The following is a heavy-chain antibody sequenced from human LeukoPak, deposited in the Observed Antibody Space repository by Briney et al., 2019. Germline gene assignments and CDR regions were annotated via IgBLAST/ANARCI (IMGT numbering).Heavy chain of an antibody. CDR1: GFTFSSYS. CDR3: ASSDARLRSLDY. Sequence: GGSLRLSCAASGFTFSSYSMNWVRQAPGKGLEWVSSISSSSSYIYYADSVKGRFTISRDNAKNSLYLQMNSLRAEDTAVYYCASSDARLRSLDYWGQGTLVTVSS. V-gene: IGHV3-21*01. J-gene: IGHJ4*02. CDR2: ISSSSSYI.